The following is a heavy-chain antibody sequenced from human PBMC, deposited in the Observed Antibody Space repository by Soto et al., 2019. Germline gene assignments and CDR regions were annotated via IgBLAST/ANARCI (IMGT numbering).Heavy chain of an antibody. CDR1: GGSFSGYY. Sequence: XGTVSLTCAVYGGSFSGYYWSGIRQPPGKGLEWIGEINHSGSTNYNPSLKSRVTISVDTSKNQFSLKLSSVTAADTAVYYCARGGGHSSGWYRSHLWFDPWGQGTLVTVSS. D-gene: IGHD6-19*01. J-gene: IGHJ5*02. V-gene: IGHV4-34*01. CDR2: INHSGST. CDR3: ARGGGHSSGWYRSHLWFDP.